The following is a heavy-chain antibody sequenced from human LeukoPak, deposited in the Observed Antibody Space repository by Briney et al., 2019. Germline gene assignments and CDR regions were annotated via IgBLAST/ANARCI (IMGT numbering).Heavy chain of an antibody. CDR1: GYTFTSYD. CDR3: ARDYSPAWVNWFDP. D-gene: IGHD2-2*01. V-gene: IGHV1-8*01. J-gene: IGHJ5*02. CDR2: MNPNSGNT. Sequence: ASVKVSCKASGYTFTSYDINWVRQATGQGLEWMGWMNPNSGNTGYAQKFQGRVTMTRNTSISTAYMELSSLRSEDTAVYYCARDYSPAWVNWFDPWGQGTLVTVSS.